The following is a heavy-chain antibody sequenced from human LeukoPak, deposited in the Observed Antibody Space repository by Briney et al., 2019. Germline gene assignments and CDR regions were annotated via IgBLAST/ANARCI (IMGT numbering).Heavy chain of an antibody. D-gene: IGHD1-26*01. CDR1: GGSFSTYY. CDR2: FYYSGST. Sequence: SETLSLTCTVTGGSFSTYYCSWIRQPPGKGLEWIGHFYYSGSTTYNPSLKSRVTFSVDTSRNQFSLKLTSVTAADTALYYCARGQGGNYYLNYFDYWGQGALVTVSS. CDR3: ARGQGGNYYLNYFDY. J-gene: IGHJ4*02. V-gene: IGHV4-59*01.